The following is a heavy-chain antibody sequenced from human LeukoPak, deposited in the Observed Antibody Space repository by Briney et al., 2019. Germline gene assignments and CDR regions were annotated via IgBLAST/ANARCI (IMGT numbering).Heavy chain of an antibody. V-gene: IGHV3-7*01. CDR2: IKEDGSEE. D-gene: IGHD1-20*01. J-gene: IGHJ4*02. CDR3: ARDGVTGTPFDY. Sequence: GSLRLSCAASGFTFSRYWMSWVRQAPEKGLEWVANIKEDGSEENYVDSVKGRFTISRGNSKNSLYLQINSLRGEDTAVYYCARDGVTGTPFDYWGQGTLVTVSS. CDR1: GFTFSRYW.